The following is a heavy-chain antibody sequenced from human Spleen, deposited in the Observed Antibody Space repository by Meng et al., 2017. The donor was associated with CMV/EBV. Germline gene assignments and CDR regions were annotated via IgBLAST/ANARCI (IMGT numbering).Heavy chain of an antibody. D-gene: IGHD6-13*01. CDR1: GITFSSYS. CDR2: ISSSSSYI. CDR3: ARDLSSSPGY. Sequence: GGSLRLSCAASGITFSSYSMNWVRQAPGTGLEWVSSISSSSSYIYYADSVKGRFTISRDNAKNSLYLQMNSLRAEDTAVYYCARDLSSSPGYWGEGTLVTVSS. V-gene: IGHV3-21*01. J-gene: IGHJ4*02.